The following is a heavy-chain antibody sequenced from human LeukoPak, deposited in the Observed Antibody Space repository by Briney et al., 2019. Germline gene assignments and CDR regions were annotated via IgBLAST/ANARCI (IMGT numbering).Heavy chain of an antibody. Sequence: GGFLRLSCEASGFNVSNNYMTWVRQAPGKGLEWVSLIYSSGSTYYADSVKGRFTISRDNSKNTLYLQVNSLRAEDTAVYYCARRGDGGRSFDYWGQGTLVTVSS. CDR3: ARRGDGGRSFDY. D-gene: IGHD4-23*01. CDR2: IYSSGST. CDR1: GFNVSNNY. V-gene: IGHV3-53*01. J-gene: IGHJ4*02.